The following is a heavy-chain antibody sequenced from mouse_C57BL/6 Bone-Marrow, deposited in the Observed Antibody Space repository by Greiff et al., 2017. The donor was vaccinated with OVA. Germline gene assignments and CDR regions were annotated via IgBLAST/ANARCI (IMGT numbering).Heavy chain of an antibody. CDR2: IYPRSGNT. CDR1: GYTFTSYG. J-gene: IGHJ3*01. V-gene: IGHV1-81*01. Sequence: QVQLQQSGAELARPGASVKLSCKASGYTFTSYGISWVKQRTGQGLEWIGEIYPRSGNTYYNEKFKGKATLTADKSSSTAYMELRSLTSEDSAVYFCARGIGAVDRFAYWGQGTLVTVSA. CDR3: ARGIGAVDRFAY.